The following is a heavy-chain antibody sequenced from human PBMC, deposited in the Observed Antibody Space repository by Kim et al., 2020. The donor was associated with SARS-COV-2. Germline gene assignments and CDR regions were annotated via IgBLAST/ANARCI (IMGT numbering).Heavy chain of an antibody. D-gene: IGHD4-4*01. J-gene: IGHJ5*01. Sequence: GGSLRLSCTASGFTFTTYWMHWVHQAPGKGLVWVSRVNVDMTTINYAESVEGRFTVSRDNAKNTLYLQIDSLRDEDTGVYYCARSSYSTMLDSWCQGTLV. CDR1: GFTFTTYW. CDR3: ARSSYSTMLDS. V-gene: IGHV3-74*01. CDR2: VNVDMTTI.